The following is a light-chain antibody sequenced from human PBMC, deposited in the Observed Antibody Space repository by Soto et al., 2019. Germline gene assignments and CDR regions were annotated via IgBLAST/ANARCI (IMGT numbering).Light chain of an antibody. CDR3: QHYSTVWA. J-gene: IGKJ1*01. CDR1: QSISSY. CDR2: VAS. V-gene: IGKV1-39*01. Sequence: DIQMTQSPSSLSASVGDRVTLTCRASQSISSYLNWYQQKPGKAPNLLIYVASSLQSEVPSRLSGSGSGTDFTLTISSMQPEDFATYYCQHYSTVWAFGQGTKVDIK.